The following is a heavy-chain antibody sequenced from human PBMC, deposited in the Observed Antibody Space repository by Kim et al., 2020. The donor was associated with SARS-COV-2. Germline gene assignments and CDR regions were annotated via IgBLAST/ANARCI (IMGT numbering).Heavy chain of an antibody. Sequence: GGSLLLSFSSSFFPFLRSSLPWVRPAPGPGLSFFSFLSSSFLPSSSSSSVPFLFPLSLYPSQNTLYLQMNSLRAEDTAVYYCARDPDTIHWGLAAAGSYYGMDVWGQGTKVTISS. CDR2: LSSSFLPS. J-gene: IGHJ6*02. CDR3: ARDPDTIHWGLAAAGSYYGMDV. CDR1: FFPFLRSS. V-gene: IGHV3-30*01. D-gene: IGHD6-13*01.